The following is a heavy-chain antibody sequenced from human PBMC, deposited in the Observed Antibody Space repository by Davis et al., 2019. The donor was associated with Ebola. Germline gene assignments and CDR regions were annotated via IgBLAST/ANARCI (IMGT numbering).Heavy chain of an antibody. CDR3: AGGYSSGWYDY. Sequence: MPSETLSLTCTVSSGSISSGGYYWSWIRQHPGKGLEWIGYIYYSGSTYYNPSLKSRVTISVDTSKNQFSLKLSSVTAADTAVYYCAGGYSSGWYDYWGQGILVTVSS. J-gene: IGHJ4*02. CDR1: SGSISSGGYY. CDR2: IYYSGST. V-gene: IGHV4-31*03. D-gene: IGHD6-19*01.